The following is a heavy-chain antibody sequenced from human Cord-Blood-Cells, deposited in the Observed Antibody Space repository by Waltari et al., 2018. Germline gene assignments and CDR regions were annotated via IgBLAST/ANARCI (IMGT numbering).Heavy chain of an antibody. CDR1: GGTFSSYA. D-gene: IGHD2-15*01. Sequence: QVQLVQSGAEVKKPGSSVKVSCKASGGTFSSYAISWVRQAPGHGLEWMGGIIPIFGTANYAQKFQGRVTITADESTSTAYMELSSLRSEDTAVYYCARGLLGYRYCSGGSCYSFDYWGQGTLVTVSS. CDR2: IIPIFGTA. V-gene: IGHV1-69*01. J-gene: IGHJ4*02. CDR3: ARGLLGYRYCSGGSCYSFDY.